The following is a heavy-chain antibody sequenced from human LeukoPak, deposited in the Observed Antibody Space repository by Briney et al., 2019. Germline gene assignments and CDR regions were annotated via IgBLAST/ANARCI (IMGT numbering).Heavy chain of an antibody. J-gene: IGHJ5*02. CDR2: IYYSGST. D-gene: IGHD6-13*01. V-gene: IGHV4-59*01. Sequence: PSETLFLTCTVSGGSISSYYWSWIRQPPGKGLEWIGYIYYSGSTNYNPSLKSRVTISVDTSKNQFSLKLSSVTAADTAVYYCARIAAAFDPWGQGTLVTVSS. CDR3: ARIAAAFDP. CDR1: GGSISSYY.